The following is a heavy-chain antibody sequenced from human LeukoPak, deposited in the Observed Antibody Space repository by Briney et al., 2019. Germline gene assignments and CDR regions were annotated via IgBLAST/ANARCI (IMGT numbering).Heavy chain of an antibody. D-gene: IGHD4-17*01. V-gene: IGHV3-30*03. J-gene: IGHJ6*02. CDR1: GFSFTNYA. CDR3: ARKGTPVTTRAIYYYYGMDV. CDR2: ISYDESKI. Sequence: GGSLRLSCTGSGFSFTNYAMHWVRQAPGEGLEWVAVISYDESKIYYADSVKGRFTISRDLSTNTLYLQMNSLTTEDTAMYFCARKGTPVTTRAIYYYYGMDVWGQGTTVTVSS.